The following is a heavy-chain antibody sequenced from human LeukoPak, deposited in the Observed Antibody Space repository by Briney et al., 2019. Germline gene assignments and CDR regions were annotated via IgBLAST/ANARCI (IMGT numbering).Heavy chain of an antibody. CDR2: INHSGST. J-gene: IGHJ6*02. D-gene: IGHD3-3*01. CDR3: ARVRITIFGVVSGKLDV. CDR1: GRSFSGYY. Sequence: SETLSVTCAVYGRSFSGYYWSWIRQPPGKGLEWIGEINHSGSTNYNPSLKSRVTISVDTSKNQFSLKLSSVTAADTAVYYCARVRITIFGVVSGKLDVWGQGPTVPVSS. V-gene: IGHV4-34*01.